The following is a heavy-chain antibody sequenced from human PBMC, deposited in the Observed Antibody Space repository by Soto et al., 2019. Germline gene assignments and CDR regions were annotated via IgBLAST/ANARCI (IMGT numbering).Heavy chain of an antibody. CDR2: IGSAGTNA. D-gene: IGHD3-22*01. CDR1: GCTFSSYW. Sequence: DVQLVESGGGLFQPGGSLRLSCAASGCTFSSYWMHWVRQAPGKGLVWVPRIGSAGTNAEYAGSVKGRFAISRDNADNTLYLQMNGLRVEDTAVYYCVRGEGDYHDGNGYLGRHWGQRTLVTVSS. CDR3: VRGEGDYHDGNGYLGRH. V-gene: IGHV3-74*03. J-gene: IGHJ4*02.